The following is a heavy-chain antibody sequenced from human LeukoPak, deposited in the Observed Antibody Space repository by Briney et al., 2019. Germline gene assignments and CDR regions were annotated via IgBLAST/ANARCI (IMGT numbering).Heavy chain of an antibody. CDR2: ISSSSSYI. D-gene: IGHD3-3*01. V-gene: IGHV3-21*01. CDR1: GFTFSSYS. J-gene: IGHJ6*03. CDR3: ARGLYDFWSGPIAGEYYMDV. Sequence: GGSLRLSCAASGFTFSSYSMNWVRQAPGKGLEWVSSISSSSSYIYYADSVKGRFTISRDNAKNSLYLQMNSLRAEDTAVYYCARGLYDFWSGPIAGEYYMDVWGKGTTVTVSS.